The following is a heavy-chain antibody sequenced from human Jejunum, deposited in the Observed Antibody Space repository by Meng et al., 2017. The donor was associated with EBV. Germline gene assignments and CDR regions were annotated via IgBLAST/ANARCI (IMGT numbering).Heavy chain of an antibody. V-gene: IGHV3-23*01. Sequence: VALLGSGGGLVHPGGSLRLSCAASGFTFSSYSMSWVRQAPGKGLEWVSTVSGSGGNTYYADSVKGRFTISRDISKNTLYLQMNSLTAEDTAIYYCAKLLKYWGQGTLVTVSS. CDR2: VSGSGGNT. CDR1: GFTFSSYS. CDR3: AKLLKY. J-gene: IGHJ4*02.